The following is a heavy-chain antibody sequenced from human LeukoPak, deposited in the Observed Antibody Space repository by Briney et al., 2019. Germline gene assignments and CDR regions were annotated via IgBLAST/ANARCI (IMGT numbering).Heavy chain of an antibody. CDR3: ARELRGPSLIAAAGTYFDY. CDR2: IKQDGSEK. V-gene: IGHV3-7*01. Sequence: GGSLRLSCAASGFTFSSYWMSWVRQAPGKGLEWVANIKQDGSEKYYVDSVKGRFTISRDNAKNSLYLQMNSLRAEDTAVYYCARELRGPSLIAAAGTYFDYWGQGTLVTVSS. J-gene: IGHJ4*02. D-gene: IGHD6-13*01. CDR1: GFTFSSYW.